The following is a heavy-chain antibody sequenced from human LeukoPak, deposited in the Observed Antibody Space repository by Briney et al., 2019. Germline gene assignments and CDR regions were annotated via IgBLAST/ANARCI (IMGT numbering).Heavy chain of an antibody. Sequence: SETLSLTCAVYGGSFSGYYWSWIRQPPGKGLEWIGELNHSGSTNYNLSLKSRVTISVDTSKNQFSLKLSSVTAADTAVYYCARVKQGTHYDFWSGYYYYFDYWGQGTLVTVSS. CDR3: ARVKQGTHYDFWSGYYYYFDY. D-gene: IGHD3-3*01. V-gene: IGHV4-34*01. CDR1: GGSFSGYY. CDR2: LNHSGST. J-gene: IGHJ4*02.